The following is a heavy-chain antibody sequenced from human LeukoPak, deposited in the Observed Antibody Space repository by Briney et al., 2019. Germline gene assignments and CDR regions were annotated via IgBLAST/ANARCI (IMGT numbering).Heavy chain of an antibody. CDR3: AKRMYSSGWFDY. CDR1: GASISSSDYF. CDR2: IYPSGST. Sequence: PSETLSLTCTVSGASISSSDYFWHWIRQPAGKGLEWIGHIYPSGSTSYNASLQSRVTISVDTSKNQFSLKLSSVTAADTAVYYCAKRMYSSGWFDYWGQGTLVTVSS. J-gene: IGHJ4*02. D-gene: IGHD6-19*01. V-gene: IGHV4-61*09.